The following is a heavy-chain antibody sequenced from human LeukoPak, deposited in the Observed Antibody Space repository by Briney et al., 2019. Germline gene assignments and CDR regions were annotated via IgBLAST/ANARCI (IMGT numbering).Heavy chain of an antibody. V-gene: IGHV1-3*01. D-gene: IGHD6-25*01. Sequence: ASVKVSCKASGYTFTSYAMHWVRQAPGQRLEWMGWINAGNGNTKYSQKFQGRVTITRDTSASTAYMDLSSLRSEDTAVYYCARVSSGWHGYLDYWGQGTPVTVSP. J-gene: IGHJ4*02. CDR3: ARVSSGWHGYLDY. CDR2: INAGNGNT. CDR1: GYTFTSYA.